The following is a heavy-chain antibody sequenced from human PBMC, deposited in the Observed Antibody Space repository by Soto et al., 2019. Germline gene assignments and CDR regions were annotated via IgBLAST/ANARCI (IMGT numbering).Heavy chain of an antibody. CDR2: IYPGDSDT. J-gene: IGHJ6*02. Sequence: GESLKISCKGSGYSFTSYWIGWVRQMPGKGLEWMGIIYPGDSDTSYSPSFQGQVTISADKSISTAYLQWSSLKASDTAMYYCARLIGGSFYYYGMDVWGQGTTVTVSS. V-gene: IGHV5-51*01. CDR1: GYSFTSYW. D-gene: IGHD2-15*01. CDR3: ARLIGGSFYYYGMDV.